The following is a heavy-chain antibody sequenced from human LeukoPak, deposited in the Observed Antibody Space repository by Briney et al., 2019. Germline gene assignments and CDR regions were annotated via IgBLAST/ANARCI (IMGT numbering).Heavy chain of an antibody. D-gene: IGHD3-10*01. J-gene: IGHJ4*02. V-gene: IGHV3-20*04. CDR1: GFTFDDYG. Sequence: GGSLRLSCAASGFTFDDYGMSWVRQAPGKGLEWVSGINWNGGSTGYADSVKGRFTISRDNSKNTLYLQMNSLRAEDAAVYYCAKDRRFGELEYWGQGTLVTVSS. CDR2: INWNGGST. CDR3: AKDRRFGELEY.